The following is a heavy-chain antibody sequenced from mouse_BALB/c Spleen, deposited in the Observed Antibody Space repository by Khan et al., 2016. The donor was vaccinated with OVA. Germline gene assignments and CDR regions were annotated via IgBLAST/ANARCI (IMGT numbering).Heavy chain of an antibody. CDR2: ISSGGDNI. Sequence: EVELVESGGDLVKPGGSLKLSCSASGFTFSTYAMSWVRQTPEKRLEWVATISSGGDNIFSPDSVKGRFTISRDNANNTLYLQMSSLRSEDTAMYYCARHNYGPFAYWGQGTLVTVSA. CDR1: GFTFSTYA. J-gene: IGHJ3*01. V-gene: IGHV5-9-3*01. CDR3: ARHNYGPFAY. D-gene: IGHD1-1*01.